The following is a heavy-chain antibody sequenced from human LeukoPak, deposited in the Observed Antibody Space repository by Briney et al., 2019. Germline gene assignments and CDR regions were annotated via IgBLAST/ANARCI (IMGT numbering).Heavy chain of an antibody. D-gene: IGHD1-26*01. CDR1: GFTFSSYW. Sequence: GGSLRLSCAASGFTFSSYWMNWVRQAPGKGLEWVANIKQDGSEKYNVDSVEGRFTISRDNAKSSLYLQMNSLRDEDTAVYYCARDPYSGNYGDYYYYYMDVWGKGTTVTISS. J-gene: IGHJ6*03. CDR2: IKQDGSEK. V-gene: IGHV3-7*01. CDR3: ARDPYSGNYGDYYYYYMDV.